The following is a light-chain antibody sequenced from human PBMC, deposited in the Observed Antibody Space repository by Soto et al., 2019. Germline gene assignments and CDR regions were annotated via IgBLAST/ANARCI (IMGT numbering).Light chain of an antibody. CDR1: QGISSY. CDR2: AAS. V-gene: IGKV1-9*01. Sequence: DIQLTQSPSFLSASVGYRVTITCRASQGISSYLAWYQQKPGKAPKLLIYAASTLQSGVPSRFSGSGSGTEFTLTISSLQPEDFETYYCQQLNSYPLTFGGGTKVDIK. CDR3: QQLNSYPLT. J-gene: IGKJ4*01.